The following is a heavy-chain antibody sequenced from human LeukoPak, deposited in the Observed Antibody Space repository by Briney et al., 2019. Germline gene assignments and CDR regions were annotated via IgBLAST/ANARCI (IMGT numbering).Heavy chain of an antibody. CDR2: INHSGST. D-gene: IGHD3-3*01. Sequence: SETLSLTCAVYGGSFSGYYWSWIRQPPGKGLEWIGEINHSGSTNYNPSLKSRVTISVDTSKNQFSLKLSSVTAADTAVYYCASFHGPYDFFDYWGQGTLVTVSS. CDR1: GGSFSGYY. J-gene: IGHJ4*02. CDR3: ASFHGPYDFFDY. V-gene: IGHV4-34*01.